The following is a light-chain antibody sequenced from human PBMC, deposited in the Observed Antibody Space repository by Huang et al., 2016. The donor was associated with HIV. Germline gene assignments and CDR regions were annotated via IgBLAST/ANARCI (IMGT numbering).Light chain of an antibody. V-gene: IGKV1-5*03. CDR2: KAS. Sequence: DIQMTQSPSTLSASVGDRVMITCRASQSISNWLAWYQPKPGKAPNLLIYKASTLESGVPSRVSGSGSGPEFTLTISSLQPDDFATYYCQQYNSHSRTFGQGTKVEIK. CDR3: QQYNSHSRT. CDR1: QSISNW. J-gene: IGKJ1*01.